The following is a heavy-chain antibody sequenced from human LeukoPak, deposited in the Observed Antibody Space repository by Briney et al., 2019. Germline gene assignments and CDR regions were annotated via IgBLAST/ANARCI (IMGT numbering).Heavy chain of an antibody. V-gene: IGHV1-2*02. J-gene: IGHJ4*02. Sequence: GASVKVSCKASGYTFTGYYMHWVRQAPGQGLEWMGWINPNSGGTNYAQKFQGRVTMTRDTSISTAYMELSRLRSDDTAVYYCARGAITISNAQPFDYWGQETLVTVSS. D-gene: IGHD3-3*01. CDR2: INPNSGGT. CDR1: GYTFTGYY. CDR3: ARGAITISNAQPFDY.